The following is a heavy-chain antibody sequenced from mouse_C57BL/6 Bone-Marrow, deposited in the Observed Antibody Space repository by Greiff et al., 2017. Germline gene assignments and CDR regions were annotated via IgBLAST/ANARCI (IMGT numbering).Heavy chain of an antibody. J-gene: IGHJ3*01. CDR1: GYTFTDYE. V-gene: IGHV1-15*01. Sequence: VKLMESGAELVRPGASVTLSCKASGYTFTDYEMHWVKQTPVHGLEWIGAIDPETGGTAYNQKFKGKAILTADKSSSPASMELRSLNSEDSAVYYCTRRASPWFAYWGQGTLVTVSA. CDR3: TRRASPWFAY. CDR2: IDPETGGT.